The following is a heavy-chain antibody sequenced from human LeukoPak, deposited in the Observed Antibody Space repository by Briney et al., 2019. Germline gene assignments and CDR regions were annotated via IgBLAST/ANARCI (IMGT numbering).Heavy chain of an antibody. Sequence: GGSLRLSCAASGFTFSNYWMSWVRQAPGRGLEWVANIKQDGSEKYYVDSVKGRFTISRDNVKNSLYLQMTSLRAEDTAVYYCARNWNYYFDYWGQGTLVTVSS. CDR3: ARNWNYYFDY. D-gene: IGHD1-7*01. CDR1: GFTFSNYW. J-gene: IGHJ4*02. V-gene: IGHV3-7*01. CDR2: IKQDGSEK.